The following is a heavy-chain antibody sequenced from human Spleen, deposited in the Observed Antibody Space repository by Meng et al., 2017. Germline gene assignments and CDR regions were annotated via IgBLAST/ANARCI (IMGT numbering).Heavy chain of an antibody. CDR1: SDSISNGYHY. V-gene: IGHV4-30-4*01. CDR3: AGAPNWNYGGIDY. D-gene: IGHD1-7*01. Sequence: QLQLQESGRGLVQPAQTLFLTCTVSSDSISNGYHYWGLIRQPPGKGLEWIGYIYHRGYTYYSPSLKSRVTMSVDTSKNQFSLKVTSVTAADTAVYYCAGAPNWNYGGIDYWSQGTLVTVSS. J-gene: IGHJ4*02. CDR2: IYHRGYT.